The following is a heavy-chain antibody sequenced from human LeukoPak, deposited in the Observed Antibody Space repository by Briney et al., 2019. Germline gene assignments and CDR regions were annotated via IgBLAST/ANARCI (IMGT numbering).Heavy chain of an antibody. D-gene: IGHD6-13*01. Sequence: GGTLRLSCAASGFTFSSYVMHWVRQAPGKGLEWVAVISYDGSSKYYADSVKGRFTISRDNSKNTLYLQMNSLRAEDTAVYYCARETGDSSSWFFDYWGQGALVTVSS. CDR1: GFTFSSYV. CDR3: ARETGDSSSWFFDY. J-gene: IGHJ4*02. CDR2: ISYDGSSK. V-gene: IGHV3-30-3*01.